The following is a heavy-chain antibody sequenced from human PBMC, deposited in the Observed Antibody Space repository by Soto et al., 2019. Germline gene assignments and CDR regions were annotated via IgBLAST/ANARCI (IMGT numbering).Heavy chain of an antibody. CDR1: GFTFSDYY. Sequence: GGSLRLSCAASGFTFSDYYMSWIRQAPGKGLEWVSYISSSGSTIYYADSVKGRFTISRDNAKNSLYLQMNSLRAEDTAVYYCARHPLEYYYYYMDVWGKGTTVTVSS. D-gene: IGHD3-3*01. CDR2: ISSSGSTI. CDR3: ARHPLEYYYYYMDV. V-gene: IGHV3-11*01. J-gene: IGHJ6*03.